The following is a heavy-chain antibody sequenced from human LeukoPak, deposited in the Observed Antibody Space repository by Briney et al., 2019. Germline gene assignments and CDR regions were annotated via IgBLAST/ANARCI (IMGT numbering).Heavy chain of an antibody. V-gene: IGHV3-7*03. CDR1: GFTVNNNY. Sequence: GGSLRLSCAASGFTVNNNYMSWVRQAPGKGLEWVANIKQDGSEKYYVDSVKGRFTISRDNAKNSLYLQMNSLRAEDTAVYYCARDLNLYGDYGPSFFDYWGQGTLVTVSS. CDR3: ARDLNLYGDYGPSFFDY. J-gene: IGHJ4*02. D-gene: IGHD4-17*01. CDR2: IKQDGSEK.